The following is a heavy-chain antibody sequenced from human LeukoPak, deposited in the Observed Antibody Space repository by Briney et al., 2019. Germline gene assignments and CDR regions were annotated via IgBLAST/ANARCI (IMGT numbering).Heavy chain of an antibody. J-gene: IGHJ4*02. V-gene: IGHV1-46*01. D-gene: IGHD3-22*01. CDR3: ARAPYSGYDMYYDSSGYPPDY. Sequence: GASVTVSCKASGYTFTSYYMHWVRQAPGQGLEWMGIINPSGGSTSYAQKFQGRVTMTRDTSTSTVYMELSSLRSEDTAVYYCARAPYSGYDMYYDSSGYPPDYWGQGTLVTVSS. CDR1: GYTFTSYY. CDR2: INPSGGST.